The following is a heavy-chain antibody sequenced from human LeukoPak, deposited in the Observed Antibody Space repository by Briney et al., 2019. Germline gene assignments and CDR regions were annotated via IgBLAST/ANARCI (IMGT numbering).Heavy chain of an antibody. V-gene: IGHV5-51*01. D-gene: IGHD1-26*01. J-gene: IGHJ4*02. CDR1: GYSFTKYR. CDR3: ARRVDSYWFFDY. CDR2: IYPGDSDT. Sequence: PCESLNTYLTSSGYSFTKYRIGWLRQMPGKGMERMGIIYPGDSDTRYIPSFQGQVTISADKSINTAYLQWSSLKASDTAMYYCARRVDSYWFFDYWGQGTLVTVSS.